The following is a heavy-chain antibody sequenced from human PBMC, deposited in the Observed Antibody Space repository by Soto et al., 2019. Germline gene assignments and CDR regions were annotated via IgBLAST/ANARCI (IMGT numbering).Heavy chain of an antibody. CDR3: TTGHLTRYYYYGMDV. CDR2: IKSKTDGGTT. CDR1: GFTFSNAW. V-gene: IGHV3-15*01. Sequence: KTGRSLRLSCAASGFTFSNAWMSWVRQAPGKGLEWVGRIKSKTDGGTTDYAAPVKGRFTISRDDSKNTLYLQMNSLKTEDTAVYYCTTGHLTRYYYYGMDVWGQGTTVTVSS. J-gene: IGHJ6*02.